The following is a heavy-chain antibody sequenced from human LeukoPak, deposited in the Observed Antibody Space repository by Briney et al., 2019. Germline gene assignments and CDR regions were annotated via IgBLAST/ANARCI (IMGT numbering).Heavy chain of an antibody. CDR3: AKDPYYYGSGSYYWFDP. V-gene: IGHV3-30*02. CDR1: GFTFSSYD. J-gene: IGHJ5*02. D-gene: IGHD3-10*01. Sequence: GGSLRLSCAASGFTFSSYDMHWVRQAPGKGLEWVAFIRYGGSNKYYADSVKGRFTISRDNSKNTLYLQMNSLRAEDTAVYYCAKDPYYYGSGSYYWFDPWGQGTLVTVSS. CDR2: IRYGGSNK.